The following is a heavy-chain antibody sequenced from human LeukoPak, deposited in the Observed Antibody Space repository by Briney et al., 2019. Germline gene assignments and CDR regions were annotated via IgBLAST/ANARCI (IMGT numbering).Heavy chain of an antibody. J-gene: IGHJ3*02. D-gene: IGHD1-26*01. V-gene: IGHV1-18*01. CDR2: ISAYNGNT. CDR1: GYTFTSYG. Sequence: ASVKVSCKASGYTFTSYGISWVRQAPGQGLEWMGWISAYNGNTNYAQKLQGRVTMTTDTSTSTAYMELRSLRSDDTAVYYCARDHWIYSGGYKGAFDIWGQGTMVTVSS. CDR3: ARDHWIYSGGYKGAFDI.